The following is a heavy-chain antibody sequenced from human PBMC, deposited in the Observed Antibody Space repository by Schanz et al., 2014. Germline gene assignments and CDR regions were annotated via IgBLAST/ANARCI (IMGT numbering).Heavy chain of an antibody. V-gene: IGHV3-66*01. D-gene: IGHD3-22*01. J-gene: IGHJ4*02. CDR3: AKDGRLPYYGTGSDFDY. CDR2: TYLGGNT. CDR1: GFSISDHT. Sequence: EVQLVESGGGLVQPGGSLRLSCAASGFSISDHTMRWDRQAPGKGLEPVSVTYLGGNTDYADSVKGRFTISRDNLKNTVYLQMNSLRAGDTAVYYCAKDGRLPYYGTGSDFDYWGQGTLXAVSS.